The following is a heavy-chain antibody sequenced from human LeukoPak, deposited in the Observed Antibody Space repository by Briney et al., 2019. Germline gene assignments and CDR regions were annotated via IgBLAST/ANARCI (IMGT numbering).Heavy chain of an antibody. Sequence: GGSLRLSCAASGFTFSSYWMHWVRQAPGKGLVWVSHINTDGSSTSYADSVKGRFTISRDNAKNTLYLQMNSLRAEDTAVYYCARDSAYEIVDPWGQGTLVTVSS. CDR2: INTDGSST. CDR3: ARDSAYEIVDP. J-gene: IGHJ5*02. D-gene: IGHD5-12*01. CDR1: GFTFSSYW. V-gene: IGHV3-74*01.